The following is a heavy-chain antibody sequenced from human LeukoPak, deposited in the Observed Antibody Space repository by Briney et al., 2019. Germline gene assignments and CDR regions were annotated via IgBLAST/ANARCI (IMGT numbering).Heavy chain of an antibody. CDR3: ARGRAAAGFQYFDY. Sequence: SVKVSCKASGGTFSSYAISWVRQAPGQGLEWMGGIIPIFGTANYAQKFQGRVTITADKSTSTAYMELSSLRSEDTAVYYCARGRAAAGFQYFDYWGQGTLVTVSS. D-gene: IGHD6-13*01. J-gene: IGHJ4*02. V-gene: IGHV1-69*06. CDR1: GGTFSSYA. CDR2: IIPIFGTA.